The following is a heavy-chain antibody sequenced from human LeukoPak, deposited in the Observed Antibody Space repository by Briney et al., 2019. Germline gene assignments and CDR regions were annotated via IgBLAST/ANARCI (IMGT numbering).Heavy chain of an antibody. CDR3: ATLGGYCSGGSCYTNDY. CDR1: GFTFSSYA. D-gene: IGHD2-15*01. J-gene: IGHJ4*02. Sequence: PGGSLRLSCAASGFTFSSYAMSWVRQARGKGLEWVSAISGSGGSTYYADSVKGRFTISRDNSKHTLYLQMNSLRAEDTAVYYCATLGGYCSGGSCYTNDYWGQGTLVTVSS. V-gene: IGHV3-23*01. CDR2: ISGSGGST.